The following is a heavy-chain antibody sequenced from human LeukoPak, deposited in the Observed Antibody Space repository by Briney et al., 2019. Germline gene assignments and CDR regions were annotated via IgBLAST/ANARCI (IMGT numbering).Heavy chain of an antibody. CDR3: ARGSPFWSGYYGPFDY. J-gene: IGHJ4*02. CDR1: GYTFTSYY. D-gene: IGHD3-3*01. V-gene: IGHV1-46*01. CDR2: INPSGGST. Sequence: ASVKVSCKASGYTFTSYYMHWVRQAPGQGLEWMGIINPSGGSTSYAQKFQGRVTMTRDTSTSTVYMELSSLRSEDTAVYYCARGSPFWSGYYGPFDYWGQGTLVTVSS.